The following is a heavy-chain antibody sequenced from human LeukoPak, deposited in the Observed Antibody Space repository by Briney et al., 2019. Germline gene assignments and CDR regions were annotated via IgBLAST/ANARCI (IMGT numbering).Heavy chain of an antibody. Sequence: PSETLSPTCTVSGDFSTFYYWTWIRQPPGKGLEWIGNVHTSGSTDYNPSLKSRVTMSIDTSKNQFSLRLSSVTAADTAVYYCARAGQSRWWIYFNFWGQGTLVTVSS. V-gene: IGHV4-4*09. CDR2: VHTSGST. CDR1: GDFSTFYY. J-gene: IGHJ4*02. CDR3: ARAGQSRWWIYFNF. D-gene: IGHD2-15*01.